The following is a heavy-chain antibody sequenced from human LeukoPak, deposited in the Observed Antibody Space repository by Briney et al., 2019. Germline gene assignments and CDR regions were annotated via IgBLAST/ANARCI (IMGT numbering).Heavy chain of an antibody. D-gene: IGHD7-27*01. Sequence: GESLKISCKGSGYSFSTYWIGWVRQMPGKGLEWMGIIYPGDSDTTYSPSFRGQVTISADKSISTAYLQWSSLKASDTAMYYCARRLGFTPYWYFDLWGCGTLVTVSS. V-gene: IGHV5-51*01. CDR1: GYSFSTYW. CDR3: ARRLGFTPYWYFDL. J-gene: IGHJ2*01. CDR2: IYPGDSDT.